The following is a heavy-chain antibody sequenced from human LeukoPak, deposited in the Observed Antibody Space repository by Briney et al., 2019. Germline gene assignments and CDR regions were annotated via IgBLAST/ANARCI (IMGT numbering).Heavy chain of an antibody. D-gene: IGHD3-3*01. V-gene: IGHV3-7*01. J-gene: IGHJ4*02. CDR3: AREQWGAFWSGGIDY. CDR1: GFTFSRSW. CDR2: IKQDGSEK. Sequence: GGSLRLSCAASGFTFSRSWITWVRQAPGKEREWVANIKQDGSEKYYVDSVKGRFTISRDNAKNSLYLQMNSLRAEDTAVYCCAREQWGAFWSGGIDYWGQGTLVTVSS.